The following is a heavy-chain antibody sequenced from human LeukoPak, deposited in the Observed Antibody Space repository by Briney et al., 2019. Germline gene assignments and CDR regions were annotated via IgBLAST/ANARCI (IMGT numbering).Heavy chain of an antibody. J-gene: IGHJ3*02. CDR1: GYSISSGYY. CDR3: AREGYYYDSSGYSNPDAFDI. V-gene: IGHV4-38-2*02. Sequence: SETLSLTCTVSGYSISSGYYWGWIRQPPGKGLEWIGSIYHSGSTYYNPSLKSRVTISVDTSKNQFSLKLSSVTAADTAVYYCAREGYYYDSSGYSNPDAFDIWGQGTMVTVSS. D-gene: IGHD3-22*01. CDR2: IYHSGST.